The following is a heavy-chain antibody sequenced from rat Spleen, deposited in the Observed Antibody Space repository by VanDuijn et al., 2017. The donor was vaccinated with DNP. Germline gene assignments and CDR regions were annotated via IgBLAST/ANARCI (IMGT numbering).Heavy chain of an antibody. CDR2: INQDSSAI. V-gene: IGHV4-2*01. CDR1: GFNFNDYW. J-gene: IGHJ2*01. Sequence: EVKLVESGGGLVQPGRSLKLSCVASGFNFNDYWMGWVRQAPGKGLEWIGEINQDSSAIKYAPSLKDKFTISRDNAQNTLYLQTSKLGAEDTGIYFCVREDAGVDYWGQGVMVTVSS. CDR3: VREDAGVDY. D-gene: IGHD1-4*01.